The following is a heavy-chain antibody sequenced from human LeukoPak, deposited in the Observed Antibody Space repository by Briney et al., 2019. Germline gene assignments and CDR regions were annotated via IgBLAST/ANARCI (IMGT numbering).Heavy chain of an antibody. CDR3: ARRASDWSFDY. J-gene: IGHJ4*02. CDR2: MHYSGST. Sequence: SETLSLTCAVSGGSIGNSRYYWGWIRQTPGKGLEWIGTMHYSGSTYYNPYLKSRVTISVDTSKNQFSLKLSSVTAADTAVFYCARRASDWSFDYWGQGTLVTVSS. V-gene: IGHV4-39*01. D-gene: IGHD6-19*01. CDR1: GGSIGNSRYY.